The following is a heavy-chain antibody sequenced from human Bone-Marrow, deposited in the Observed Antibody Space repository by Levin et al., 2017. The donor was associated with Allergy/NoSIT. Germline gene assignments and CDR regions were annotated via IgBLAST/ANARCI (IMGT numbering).Heavy chain of an antibody. V-gene: IGHV1-18*01. CDR1: GYTFTSNG. J-gene: IGHJ3*02. CDR3: ARDGIQLWFLARDAFDI. CDR2: ISAYNGNT. D-gene: IGHD5-18*01. Sequence: GESLKISCKASGYTFTSNGISWVRQAPGQGLEWMGWISAYNGNTNYAQQLQGRVTMTTDTSTSTAYMELRSLRSDDTAVYYCARDGIQLWFLARDAFDIWGQGTMVTVSS.